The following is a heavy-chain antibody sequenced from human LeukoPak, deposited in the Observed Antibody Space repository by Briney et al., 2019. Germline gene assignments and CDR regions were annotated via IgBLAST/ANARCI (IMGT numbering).Heavy chain of an antibody. CDR3: ARFSGPGMQHYSYYMDV. D-gene: IGHD3-10*01. CDR1: GFSVSMKY. CDR2: IFSGGTT. Sequence: CLRLSCAASGFSVSMKYMTWVRQAPGKGLEWVSVIFSGGTTYYADSVKGRFTVSRDNSKNMMYLQMNSLRAEDAAVYYCARFSGPGMQHYSYYMDVWGTGTTVT. J-gene: IGHJ6*03. V-gene: IGHV3-53*01.